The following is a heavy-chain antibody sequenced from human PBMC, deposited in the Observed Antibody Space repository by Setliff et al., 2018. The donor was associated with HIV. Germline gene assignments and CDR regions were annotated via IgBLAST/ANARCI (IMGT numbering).Heavy chain of an antibody. J-gene: IGHJ3*02. D-gene: IGHD6-13*01. CDR1: GGSISSYY. V-gene: IGHV4-4*07. Sequence: PSETLSLTCTVSGGSISSYYWSWIRQPAGKGLEWIGRIYTSGSTNYNPSLKSRVTMSVATSKNQFSLKLSSVTAADTAVYYCARVGQQQVEFNDAFDIWGQGTMVTVSS. CDR2: IYTSGST. CDR3: ARVGQQQVEFNDAFDI.